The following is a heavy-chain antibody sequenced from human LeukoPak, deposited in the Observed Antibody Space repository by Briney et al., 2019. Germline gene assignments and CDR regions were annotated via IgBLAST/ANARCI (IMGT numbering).Heavy chain of an antibody. D-gene: IGHD3-3*01. CDR3: ARDSTWSHFHGTYHYMDV. CDR2: INPNNGGT. V-gene: IGHV1-2*02. CDR1: AYTFTDYY. J-gene: IGHJ6*03. Sequence: EASVKVSCKASAYTFTDYYMHWVRQAPGQGLEWMGWINPNNGGTNYAQKFQGRVTTTRDTSISTVYVELKRLRSDDTAVFYCARDSTWSHFHGTYHYMDVWGKGTTVIVSS.